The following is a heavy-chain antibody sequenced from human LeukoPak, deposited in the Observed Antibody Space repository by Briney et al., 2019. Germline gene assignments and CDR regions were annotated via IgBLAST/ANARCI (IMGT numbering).Heavy chain of an antibody. D-gene: IGHD3-10*01. CDR2: ISGSGGST. Sequence: PGGSLRLSCAASGFTFSSYAMIWVRQATGKGLEWVSAISGSGGSTYYADSVKGRFTFSRDNSKNALHLQMDSLRAEDTAVYYCAKDHYYGSGSFDYWGQGTLVTVSS. CDR3: AKDHYYGSGSFDY. J-gene: IGHJ4*02. CDR1: GFTFSSYA. V-gene: IGHV3-23*01.